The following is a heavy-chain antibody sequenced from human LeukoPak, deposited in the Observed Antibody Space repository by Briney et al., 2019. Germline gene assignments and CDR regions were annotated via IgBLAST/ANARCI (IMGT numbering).Heavy chain of an antibody. CDR1: GYTITDYY. D-gene: IGHD2-8*01. CDR2: IIPNTGGT. J-gene: IGHJ4*02. V-gene: IGHV1-2*04. Sequence: ASVKVSCKASGYTITDYYLHWVRQAPGQGLEWMGWIIPNTGGTNYAQKFQDWVTMSSDTSISTAYMELSSLRSDDTAVYYCARGTKADYWGQGTLVTVSS. CDR3: ARGTKADY.